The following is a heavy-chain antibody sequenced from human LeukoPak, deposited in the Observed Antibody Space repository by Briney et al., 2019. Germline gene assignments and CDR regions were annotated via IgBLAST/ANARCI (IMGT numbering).Heavy chain of an antibody. CDR3: AEADGYNPLDY. Sequence: GRSLRLSCAASGFTFSSYGMHWVRQAPGKGLEWVAVISYDGTNKHYADSVKGRFTISRDNSKNTLYLQMNSLRAEDTAVYYCAEADGYNPLDYWGQGTLVTVSS. CDR2: ISYDGTNK. V-gene: IGHV3-30*18. D-gene: IGHD5-12*01. J-gene: IGHJ4*02. CDR1: GFTFSSYG.